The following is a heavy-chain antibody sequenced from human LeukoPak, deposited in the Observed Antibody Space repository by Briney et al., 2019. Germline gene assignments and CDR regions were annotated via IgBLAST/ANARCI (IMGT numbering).Heavy chain of an antibody. Sequence: PGGSLRLSCAASGFTFSSYWMHWVRQAPGQGLVWVSRINGDGSRTTYADSVKGRFTISRDNAKNTLYLQMNSLRAEDTAVYYCARRHLPVEGTGRDDYWGQGTLVTVSS. V-gene: IGHV3-74*01. CDR1: GFTFSSYW. CDR2: INGDGSRT. J-gene: IGHJ4*02. D-gene: IGHD6-19*01. CDR3: ARRHLPVEGTGRDDY.